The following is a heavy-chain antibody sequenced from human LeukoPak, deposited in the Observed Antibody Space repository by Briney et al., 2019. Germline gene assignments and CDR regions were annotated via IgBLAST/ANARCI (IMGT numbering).Heavy chain of an antibody. CDR3: ARDSSYYYYDSSGYFDY. D-gene: IGHD3-22*01. CDR2: IYYSGST. J-gene: IGHJ4*02. V-gene: IGHV4-59*01. CDR1: GGSISSYY. Sequence: SETLSLTCTVSGGSISSYYWSWIRQPPGKGLEWIGYIYYSGSTNYNPSLKSRVTISVDTSKNQFSLKLSSVTAADTAVCYCARDSSYYYYDSSGYFDYWGQGTLVTVSS.